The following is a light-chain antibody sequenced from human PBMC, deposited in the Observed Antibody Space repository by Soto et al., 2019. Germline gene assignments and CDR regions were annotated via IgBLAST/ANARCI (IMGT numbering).Light chain of an antibody. J-gene: IGLJ2*01. CDR3: GADHGSGNNFVLV. CDR1: SGYSNYK. Sequence: QPVLTQPPSASASLGASVTLTCTLSSGYSNYKVDWYQQRPGKGPRFVMRVGTGGIVGSKGDGIPDRFSVLGSGLNRYLTIKNIQEEDESDYHCGADHGSGNNFVLVFGGGTKLNVL. CDR2: VGTGGIVG. V-gene: IGLV9-49*01.